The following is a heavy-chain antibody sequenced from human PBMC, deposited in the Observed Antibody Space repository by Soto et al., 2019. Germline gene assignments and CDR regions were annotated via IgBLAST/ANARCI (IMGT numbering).Heavy chain of an antibody. J-gene: IGHJ4*02. D-gene: IGHD4-17*01. CDR2: IIPILGIA. CDR3: ARGDYCDYKLDY. CDR1: GGTFSSYT. Sequence: QVQLVQSGAEVKKPGSSVKVSCKASGGTFSSYTISWVRQAPGQGLEWMGRIIPILGIANYAQKFQGRVTITADKSTSTAYMELSSLRSEDTAVYYCARGDYCDYKLDYWGQGTLVTVSS. V-gene: IGHV1-69*02.